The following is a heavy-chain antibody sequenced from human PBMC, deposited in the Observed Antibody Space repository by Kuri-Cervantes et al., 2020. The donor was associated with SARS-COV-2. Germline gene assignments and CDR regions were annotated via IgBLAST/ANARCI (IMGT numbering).Heavy chain of an antibody. CDR3: ARGGDFWGGYYTGFGMDV. D-gene: IGHD3-3*01. CDR2: IYYSGST. Sequence: GSLRLSCTVSGGSISSYYWSWIRQPPGKGLEWIGYIYYSGSTNYNPSLKSRVTISVDTSKNQFSLKLSSVTAADTAVYYCARGGDFWGGYYTGFGMDVWGQGTTVTVSS. V-gene: IGHV4-59*01. J-gene: IGHJ6*02. CDR1: GGSISSYY.